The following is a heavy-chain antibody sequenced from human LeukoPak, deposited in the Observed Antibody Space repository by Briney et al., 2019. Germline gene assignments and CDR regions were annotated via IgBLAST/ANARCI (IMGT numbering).Heavy chain of an antibody. D-gene: IGHD5-12*01. Sequence: GGSRRLSCAASGFPVSRTYMSWVRQAPGKGLEWVSVIYSGGSTYYADSVKGRFTISRDNSKNTLYLQMNSLRAEDTAVYYCARSSGYSGYINYWGQGTLVTVSS. CDR1: GFPVSRTY. CDR2: IYSGGST. CDR3: ARSSGYSGYINY. V-gene: IGHV3-53*01. J-gene: IGHJ4*02.